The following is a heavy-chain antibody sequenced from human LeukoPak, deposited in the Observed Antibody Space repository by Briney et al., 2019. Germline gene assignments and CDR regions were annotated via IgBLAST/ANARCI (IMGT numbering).Heavy chain of an antibody. V-gene: IGHV4-4*09. CDR2: IYTSGST. CDR3: ARGIVVVTAGSWGAFDI. CDR1: GGSISSYY. J-gene: IGHJ3*02. Sequence: SETLSLTCTVSGGSISSYYWSWIRQPPGKGLEWIGYIYTSGSTNYNPSLKSRVTISVDTSKNQFSLKLSSVTAADTAVYYCARGIVVVTAGSWGAFDIWGQGTMVTVSS. D-gene: IGHD2-21*02.